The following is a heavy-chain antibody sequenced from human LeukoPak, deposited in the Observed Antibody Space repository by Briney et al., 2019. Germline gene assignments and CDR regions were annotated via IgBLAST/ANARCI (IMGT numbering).Heavy chain of an antibody. J-gene: IGHJ4*02. CDR3: ARLSMTSYGKYYFEY. V-gene: IGHV3-21*01. CDR1: GFTFSNYA. Sequence: GGSLRLSCAASGFTFSNYAMEWVRQAPGKGLEWVSSLSSTSINIYYADPVKGRFTISRDNAKNSLYLQMNSLRAEDTAVYYCARLSMTSYGKYYFEYWGQGTLVTVSS. D-gene: IGHD3-10*01. CDR2: LSSTSINI.